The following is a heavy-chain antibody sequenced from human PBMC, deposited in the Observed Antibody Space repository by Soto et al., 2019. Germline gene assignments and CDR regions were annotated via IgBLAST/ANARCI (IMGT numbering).Heavy chain of an antibody. CDR3: ARDERGYNYVSDYGLDV. Sequence: QVQLVQSGAELKKPGSSVKVSCKASGGTFTSHTIIAWVRQAPGQGPEWMGRIIPTLDIVDYAQKFQDRVTITADKPTGTAYMELRSLISEDTAVYYCARDERGYNYVSDYGLDVWGQGTWVTVSS. J-gene: IGHJ6*02. CDR1: GGTFTSHT. CDR2: IIPTLDIV. D-gene: IGHD5-18*01. V-gene: IGHV1-69*08.